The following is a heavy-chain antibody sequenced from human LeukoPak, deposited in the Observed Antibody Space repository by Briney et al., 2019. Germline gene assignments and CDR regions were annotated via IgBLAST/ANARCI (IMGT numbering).Heavy chain of an antibody. V-gene: IGHV1-46*01. D-gene: IGHD2-2*01. CDR1: GYTFTSNY. CDR2: IYPRDGST. J-gene: IGHJ5*02. CDR3: ARDQGCSSTSCQTYNWFDP. Sequence: ASVKVSCKASGYTFTSNYIHWVRQAPGQGLEWMGMIYPRDGSTSYAQKFQGRVTVTRDTSTSTVHMELSSLRSEDTAVYYCARDQGCSSTSCQTYNWFDPWGQGTLVTVSS.